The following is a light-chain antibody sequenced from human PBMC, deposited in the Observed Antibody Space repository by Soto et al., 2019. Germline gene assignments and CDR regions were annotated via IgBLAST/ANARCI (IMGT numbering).Light chain of an antibody. CDR3: QQYGTSPWT. CDR1: QSVSSSY. J-gene: IGKJ1*01. Sequence: EIVLTQSPGTLSLSPGERVTLSCRASQSVSSSYLAWYQHKPGQAPRLLIYGASTRATGIPDRFSGSGSGADFTLTVSRLEPEDFAVYYCQQYGTSPWTFGQGTNVGIK. CDR2: GAS. V-gene: IGKV3-20*01.